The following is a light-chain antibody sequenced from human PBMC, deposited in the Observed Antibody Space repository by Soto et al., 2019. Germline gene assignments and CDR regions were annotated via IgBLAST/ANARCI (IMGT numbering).Light chain of an antibody. V-gene: IGKV3D-15*01. J-gene: IGKJ5*01. Sequence: EILLTQSPGTLPLSPWEIATLSCRASQSVSSSYLAWYQQKPGQAPRLLIYGASTMATGIPARFRGSGSGTEFTLTISSLQSEDFEVYYCQQYKNWPITFGQGTRLEI. CDR3: QQYKNWPIT. CDR1: QSVSSSY. CDR2: GAS.